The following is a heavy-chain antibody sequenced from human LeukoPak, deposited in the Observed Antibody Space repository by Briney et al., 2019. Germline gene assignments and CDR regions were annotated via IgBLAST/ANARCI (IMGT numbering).Heavy chain of an antibody. J-gene: IGHJ4*02. Sequence: PSETLSLTCTVSGGSVSSGSYYWSWIRQSPGKGLEWIGYIYDSGSTNYNPSLKSRVSISVDTSKIQFSLKLSSVTAADTAVYYCARDLSDGSGSYYNFDYWGQGTLVTVSS. CDR3: ARDLSDGSGSYYNFDY. CDR2: IYDSGST. V-gene: IGHV4-61*01. D-gene: IGHD3-10*01. CDR1: GGSVSSGSYY.